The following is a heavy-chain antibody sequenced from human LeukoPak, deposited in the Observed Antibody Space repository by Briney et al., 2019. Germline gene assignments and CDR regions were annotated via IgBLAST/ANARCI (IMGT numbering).Heavy chain of an antibody. V-gene: IGHV1-18*01. CDR3: ATDDFWSGYYALQFDY. Sequence: GASVNVSCTASGYTFTSYGISWVRQAPGQGLEWMGWISAYNGNTNYAQKLQGRVTMTTDTSTSTAYMELRSLRSDDTAVYYCATDDFWSGYYALQFDYWGQGTLVTVSS. CDR1: GYTFTSYG. D-gene: IGHD3-3*01. CDR2: ISAYNGNT. J-gene: IGHJ4*02.